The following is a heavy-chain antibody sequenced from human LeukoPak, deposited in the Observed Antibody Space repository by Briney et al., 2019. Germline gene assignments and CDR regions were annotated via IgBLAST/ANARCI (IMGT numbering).Heavy chain of an antibody. CDR2: IYHSGST. D-gene: IGHD1-26*01. CDR1: GYSISSGYY. Sequence: SETLSLTCTVSGYSISSGYYWGWIRQPPGKGLEWIGSIYHSGSTYYTPSLKSRVTLSVDTSKTQLPLKLSSVTAADTAVYYCASQWELHDYWGQGTLVTVSS. CDR3: ASQWELHDY. J-gene: IGHJ4*02. V-gene: IGHV4-38-2*02.